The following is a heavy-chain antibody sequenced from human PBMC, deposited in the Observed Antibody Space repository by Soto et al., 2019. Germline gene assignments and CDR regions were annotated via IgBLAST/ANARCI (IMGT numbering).Heavy chain of an antibody. D-gene: IGHD2-8*02. Sequence: EVQLVESGGDLVQPGRSLRLSCAASGFSFGDYAMHWVRQARGKGLEWVSGISWKSGSIGYADSVKGRFTISRDNAKNSLYLQMNRLRAEDTALYYCAKSTGGTANGLDVWGQGTTVTVSS. J-gene: IGHJ6*02. CDR3: AKSTGGTANGLDV. V-gene: IGHV3-9*01. CDR1: GFSFGDYA. CDR2: ISWKSGSI.